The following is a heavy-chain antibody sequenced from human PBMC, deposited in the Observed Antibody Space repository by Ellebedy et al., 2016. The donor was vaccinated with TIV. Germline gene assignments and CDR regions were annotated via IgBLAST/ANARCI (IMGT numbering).Heavy chain of an antibody. V-gene: IGHV3-30*18. D-gene: IGHD1-26*01. J-gene: IGHJ6*02. CDR3: AKDGSSWNYYYGMDV. Sequence: GGSLRLXXAASGFTFSSYGMHWVRQAPGKGLEWVAVISYDGSNKYYADSVKGRFTISRDNSKNTLYLQMNSLRAEDTAVYYCAKDGSSWNYYYGMDVWGQGTTVTVSS. CDR2: ISYDGSNK. CDR1: GFTFSSYG.